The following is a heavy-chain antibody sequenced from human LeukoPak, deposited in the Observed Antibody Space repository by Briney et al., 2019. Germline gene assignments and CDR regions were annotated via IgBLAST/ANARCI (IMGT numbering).Heavy chain of an antibody. J-gene: IGHJ6*02. Sequence: GESLKISCKGSGYSFTDYWIGWVRQMPGKGLEWMGIIYPGDSDTRYNPSFQGQVTISADKSISTAYLEWSSLKASDTAMYYCARSYYDTSIYAMDVWGQGTTVTVSS. CDR2: IYPGDSDT. CDR3: ARSYYDTSIYAMDV. CDR1: GYSFTDYW. D-gene: IGHD3-10*01. V-gene: IGHV5-51*03.